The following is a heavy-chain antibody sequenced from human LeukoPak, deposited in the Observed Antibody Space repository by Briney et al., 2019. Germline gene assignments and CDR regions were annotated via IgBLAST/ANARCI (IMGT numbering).Heavy chain of an antibody. V-gene: IGHV1-2*02. Sequence: ASVKVSCKASGYTFTGYYIHWVRQAHGQGLEWMGWITPNSGDTNYAQKFQGRRTMTSDTSISTAYMELSRLTSDDTAVYYCARGYSSGWYGYYWGQRTLVTVSS. CDR1: GYTFTGYY. CDR3: ARGYSSGWYGYY. D-gene: IGHD6-19*01. J-gene: IGHJ4*02. CDR2: ITPNSGDT.